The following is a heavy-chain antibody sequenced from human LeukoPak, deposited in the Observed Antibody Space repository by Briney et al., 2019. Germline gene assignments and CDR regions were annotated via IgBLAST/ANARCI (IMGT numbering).Heavy chain of an antibody. D-gene: IGHD3-22*01. CDR3: ASGLGRKITMIVVDSTYPDY. Sequence: GASVKVSCKASGYTFTGYYMHWVRQAPGQGLEWMGWINPNSGGTNYAQKFQGRVTMTRDTSISTAYMELSRLRSDDTAVYYCASGLGRKITMIVVDSTYPDYWGQGTLVTVSS. V-gene: IGHV1-2*02. CDR2: INPNSGGT. J-gene: IGHJ4*02. CDR1: GYTFTGYY.